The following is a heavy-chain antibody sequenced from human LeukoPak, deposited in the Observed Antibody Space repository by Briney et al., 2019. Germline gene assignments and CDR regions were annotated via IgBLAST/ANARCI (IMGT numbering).Heavy chain of an antibody. Sequence: GGSLRLSCAASGFTFSSYAMSWVRQAPGKGLEWVSAISGSGGSTYYADSVKGRFTISRDNSKNTLYLQMNSLRAEDTAVYYCAKDRLYYYGSGSTYMGVWGKGTTVTVSS. D-gene: IGHD3-10*01. CDR2: ISGSGGST. V-gene: IGHV3-23*01. CDR1: GFTFSSYA. J-gene: IGHJ6*03. CDR3: AKDRLYYYGSGSTYMGV.